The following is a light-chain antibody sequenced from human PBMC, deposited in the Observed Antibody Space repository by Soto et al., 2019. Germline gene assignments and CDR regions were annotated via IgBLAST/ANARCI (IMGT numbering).Light chain of an antibody. CDR1: QSVSSN. Sequence: EIVMTQSPATLSVSPGERVTLSCRASQSVSSNLAWYQQKPGQAPRLLIYGASTRATDIPARFSGSGSGTEFTLTISSLQSEDFALYYCQQFNNWPPEYTFGQGTKLEIK. J-gene: IGKJ2*01. CDR3: QQFNNWPPEYT. V-gene: IGKV3-15*01. CDR2: GAS.